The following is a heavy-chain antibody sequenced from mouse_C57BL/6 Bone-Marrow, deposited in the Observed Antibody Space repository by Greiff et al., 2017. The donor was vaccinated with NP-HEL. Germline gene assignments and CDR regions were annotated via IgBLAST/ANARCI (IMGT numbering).Heavy chain of an antibody. J-gene: IGHJ2*01. CDR1: GYTFTDYY. CDR3: ARAGGRYYDYFDY. CDR2: INPNNGGT. D-gene: IGHD1-1*01. Sequence: EVKLQQSGPELVKPGASVKISCKASGYTFTDYYMNWVKQSHGKSLEWIGDINPNNGGTSYNQKFKGKATLTVDKSSSTAYMELRSLTSEDSAVYYCARAGGRYYDYFDYWGQGTTLTVSS. V-gene: IGHV1-26*01.